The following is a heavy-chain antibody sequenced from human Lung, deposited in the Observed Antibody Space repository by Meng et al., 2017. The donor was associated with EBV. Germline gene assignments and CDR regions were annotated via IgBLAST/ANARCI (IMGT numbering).Heavy chain of an antibody. J-gene: IGHJ4*02. CDR2: IKESEGA. CDR1: GESFGDYS. CDR3: VRGLDNWNILVFDY. V-gene: IGHV4-34*01. Sequence: HVPLQQWVAGLLKPSKLLSLTCGVYGESFGDYSWTWIRQPPGKGLEWIGEIKESEGANYNPSLKSRVSISLDTSRDQFSLTLNSVTAADTAVYYCVRGLDNWNILVFDYWGQGALVTVSS. D-gene: IGHD1/OR15-1a*01.